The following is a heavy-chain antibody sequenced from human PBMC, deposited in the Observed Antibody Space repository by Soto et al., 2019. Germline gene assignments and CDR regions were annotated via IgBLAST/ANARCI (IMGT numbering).Heavy chain of an antibody. CDR1: GGTFSSYA. D-gene: IGHD3-10*01. Sequence: SVKVSCKASGGTFSSYAISWVRQAPGQGLEGMGGIIPIFGTANYAQKFQGRVTITADESTSTDYMELSSLRSEDTAVYYCATKTSMVRGVIITFGAFDIWGQGTMVTVSS. CDR3: ATKTSMVRGVIITFGAFDI. CDR2: IIPIFGTA. V-gene: IGHV1-69*13. J-gene: IGHJ3*02.